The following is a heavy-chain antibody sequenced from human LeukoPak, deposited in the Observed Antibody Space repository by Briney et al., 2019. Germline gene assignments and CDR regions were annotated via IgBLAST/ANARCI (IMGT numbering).Heavy chain of an antibody. J-gene: IGHJ4*02. V-gene: IGHV3-23*01. Sequence: GGSLRLSCAASGFTFSSYAMNWVRQSPGKGLEWVSAISNSGDRTYYADSVKGRFTISRDNSKNTLYLQMNSLRAEDTAVYYCAKDLRSYYYDSSGDPSFYFDYWGQGTLVTVSS. CDR2: ISNSGDRT. CDR3: AKDLRSYYYDSSGDPSFYFDY. CDR1: GFTFSSYA. D-gene: IGHD3-22*01.